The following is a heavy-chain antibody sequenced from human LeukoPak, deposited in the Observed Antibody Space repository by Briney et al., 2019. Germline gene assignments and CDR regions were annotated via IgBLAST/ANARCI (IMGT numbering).Heavy chain of an antibody. Sequence: GGSLRLSCAASGFTFSSYSMNWVRQAPGKGLEWVSAISGSGGSTYYADSVKGRFTISRDNSKNTLYLQMNSLRAEDTAVYYCAKDRGDYDFWSGYYPFDYWGQGTLVTVSS. CDR2: ISGSGGST. J-gene: IGHJ4*02. CDR1: GFTFSSYS. V-gene: IGHV3-23*01. D-gene: IGHD3-3*01. CDR3: AKDRGDYDFWSGYYPFDY.